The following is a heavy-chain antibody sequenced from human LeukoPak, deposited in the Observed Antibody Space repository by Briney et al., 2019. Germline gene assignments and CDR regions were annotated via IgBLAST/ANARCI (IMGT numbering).Heavy chain of an antibody. D-gene: IGHD3-10*01. CDR3: VSSNEVFRGPLPPDY. V-gene: IGHV3-74*01. Sequence: GGSLRLSCAASGFTFSTSWMHWVRQVPGKGLLWVSRIKSDGSNSTYADSVKGRFTISRDNARNTLYLQMNSLRDEDTAVYYCVSSNEVFRGPLPPDYWGQGTLVTVSS. J-gene: IGHJ4*02. CDR2: IKSDGSNS. CDR1: GFTFSTSW.